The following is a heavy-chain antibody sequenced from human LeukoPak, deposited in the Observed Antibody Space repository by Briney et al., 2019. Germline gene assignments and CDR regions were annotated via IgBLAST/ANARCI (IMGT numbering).Heavy chain of an antibody. CDR2: INPNSGGT. CDR3: ARDHKRYFDWPTPPDYYTDV. V-gene: IGHV1-2*02. CDR1: GYTFTGYY. J-gene: IGHJ6*03. D-gene: IGHD3-9*01. Sequence: GASVKVSCKASGYTFTGYYMHWVRQAPGQGLEWMGWINPNSGGTNYAQKFQGRVTMTRDTSISTAYMELSRLRSDDTAVYYCARDHKRYFDWPTPPDYYTDVWGKGTTVTVSS.